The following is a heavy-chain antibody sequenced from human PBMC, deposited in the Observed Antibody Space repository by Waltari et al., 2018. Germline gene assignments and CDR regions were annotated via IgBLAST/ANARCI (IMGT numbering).Heavy chain of an antibody. D-gene: IGHD2-2*02. Sequence: EVQLVQSGAEVKKPGATVKISCKVSGYTFTDYYMHWVQQAPGKGLEWMGRVDPEDGETIYAEKFQGRVTITADTSTDTAYMELSSLRSEDTAVYYCATDLSLGYCSSTSCYTGGYWGQGTLVTVSS. CDR2: VDPEDGET. CDR1: GYTFTDYY. V-gene: IGHV1-69-2*01. J-gene: IGHJ4*02. CDR3: ATDLSLGYCSSTSCYTGGY.